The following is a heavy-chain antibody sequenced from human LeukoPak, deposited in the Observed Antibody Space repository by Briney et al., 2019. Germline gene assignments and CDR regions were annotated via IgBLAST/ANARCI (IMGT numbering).Heavy chain of an antibody. CDR3: ARQTLRFLERFPGKGDWFDP. CDR2: IYYSGST. D-gene: IGHD3-3*01. Sequence: PSETLSLTCTVSGGSISSSSYYWGWIRQPPGKGLEWIGSIYYSGSTYYNPSLKSRVTISVDTSKNQFSLKLSSVTAADTAVYYCARQTLRFLERFPGKGDWFDPWGQGTLVTVSS. V-gene: IGHV4-39*01. J-gene: IGHJ5*02. CDR1: GGSISSSSYY.